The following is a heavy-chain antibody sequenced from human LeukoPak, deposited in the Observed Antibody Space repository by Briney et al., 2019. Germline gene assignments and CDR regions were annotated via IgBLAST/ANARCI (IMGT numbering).Heavy chain of an antibody. V-gene: IGHV3-23*01. CDR3: ANRGRYYFDH. Sequence: GGSLRLSCEASGFTFSSNALSWVRQAPGKGLEWVSSVSDSGGSTSYADSEKGRFTISRDNSKSTLYLQINSLRAEDTAVYYCANRGRYYFDHWGQGTLVTVS. D-gene: IGHD1-26*01. CDR1: GFTFSSNA. CDR2: VSDSGGST. J-gene: IGHJ4*02.